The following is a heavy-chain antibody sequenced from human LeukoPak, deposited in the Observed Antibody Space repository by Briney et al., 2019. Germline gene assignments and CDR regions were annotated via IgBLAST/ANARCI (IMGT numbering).Heavy chain of an antibody. Sequence: SSETLSLTCAVYGGSFSGYYWSWIRQPQGKGLEWIGEINHSGSTNYNPSLKSRVTISVDTSKNQFSLKLSSVTAADTAVYYCARGITMVRGVISSNWFDPWGQGTLVTVSS. CDR1: GGSFSGYY. D-gene: IGHD3-10*01. CDR2: INHSGST. J-gene: IGHJ5*02. CDR3: ARGITMVRGVISSNWFDP. V-gene: IGHV4-34*01.